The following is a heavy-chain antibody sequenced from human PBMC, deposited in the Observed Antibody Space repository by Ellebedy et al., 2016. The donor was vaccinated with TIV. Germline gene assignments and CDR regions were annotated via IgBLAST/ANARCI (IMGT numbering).Heavy chain of an antibody. Sequence: GESLKISXAASGFTFSTYWMSWVRQAPGKGVEWVANINQGGSETYYVDSVKGRFTMSRDNAKNSLYLQLNSLRAEDTAVYYCARSPATGTVDYWGHGTLVTVSS. CDR1: GFTFSTYW. V-gene: IGHV3-7*01. CDR2: INQGGSET. D-gene: IGHD1-1*01. J-gene: IGHJ4*01. CDR3: ARSPATGTVDY.